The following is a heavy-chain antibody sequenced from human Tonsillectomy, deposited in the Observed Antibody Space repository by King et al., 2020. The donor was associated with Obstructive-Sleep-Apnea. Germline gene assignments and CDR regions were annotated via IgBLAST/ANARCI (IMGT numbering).Heavy chain of an antibody. D-gene: IGHD3-22*01. CDR3: ARENYDSSGYYHDPFDF. V-gene: IGHV3-11*06. J-gene: IGHJ4*02. CDR1: GFTFSDYY. Sequence: VQLVESGGGLVKPGGSLRLSCAASGFTFSDYYMSWIRQAPGKGLEWVSYISSGSDYTNYADSVKGRFTISRDNAKNSLYLQMNSLRAEDTAVYYCARENYDSSGYYHDPFDFWGQGTLVTVSS. CDR2: ISSGSDYT.